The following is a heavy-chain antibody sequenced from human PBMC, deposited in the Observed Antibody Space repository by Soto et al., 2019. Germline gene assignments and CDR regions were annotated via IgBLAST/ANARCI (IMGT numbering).Heavy chain of an antibody. D-gene: IGHD3-22*01. CDR2: IYYSGST. CDR1: GGSISSGGYY. J-gene: IGHJ4*02. CDR3: ARGVVITWYYFDY. Sequence: SETLSLTCTVSGGSISSGGYYWSWIRQHPGKGLEWIGYIYYSGSTYYNPSLKSRVTISVDTSKNQFSLKLSSVTAADTAVYYCARGVVITWYYFDYWGQGTLVTVSS. V-gene: IGHV4-31*03.